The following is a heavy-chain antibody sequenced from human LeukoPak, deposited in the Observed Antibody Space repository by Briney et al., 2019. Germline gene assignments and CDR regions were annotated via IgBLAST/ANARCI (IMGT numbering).Heavy chain of an antibody. D-gene: IGHD3-10*01. CDR3: AKDSSTRGNYYMDV. J-gene: IGHJ6*03. CDR2: ISWNSGSI. Sequence: GGSLRLSCAASGFTFDDYAMHWVRQAPGKGLEWVSGISWNSGSIGYADSVKGRFTISRDNAKNSLYLQMNSLRAEDTALYYCAKDSSTRGNYYMDVWGKGTTVTISS. CDR1: GFTFDDYA. V-gene: IGHV3-9*01.